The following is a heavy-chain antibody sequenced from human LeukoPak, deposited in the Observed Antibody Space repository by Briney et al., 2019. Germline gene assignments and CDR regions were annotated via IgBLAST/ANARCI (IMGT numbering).Heavy chain of an antibody. CDR2: ISGSGGST. Sequence: GGSLRLSCAASGFTFSSYAMSWVRQAPGKGLEWVSAISGSGGSTYYADSVKGRFTISRDNSKNTLYLQMNSLRAEDTAIYYCAKGLLGLWFGEHPVDYWGQGTLVTVSS. CDR3: AKGLLGLWFGEHPVDY. J-gene: IGHJ4*02. D-gene: IGHD3-10*01. V-gene: IGHV3-23*01. CDR1: GFTFSSYA.